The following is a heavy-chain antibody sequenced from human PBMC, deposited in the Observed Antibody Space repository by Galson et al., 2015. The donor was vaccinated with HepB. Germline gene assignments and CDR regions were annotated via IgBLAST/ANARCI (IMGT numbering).Heavy chain of an antibody. V-gene: IGHV1-69*10. Sequence: SVKVSCKASGGTFSSYAISWVRQAPGQGLEWMGGIIPIFGIANYAQKFQGRVTITADKSTSTAYMELSSLRSEDTAVYYCARVLNPPLYYDSSGYYYYGMDVWGQGTTVTVSS. CDR1: GGTFSSYA. D-gene: IGHD3-22*01. J-gene: IGHJ6*02. CDR3: ARVLNPPLYYDSSGYYYYGMDV. CDR2: IIPIFGIA.